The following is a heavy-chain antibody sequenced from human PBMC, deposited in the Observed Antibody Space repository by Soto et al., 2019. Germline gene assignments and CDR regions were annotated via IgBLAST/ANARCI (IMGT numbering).Heavy chain of an antibody. CDR3: AKARGDAFDI. V-gene: IGHV3-9*01. CDR2: ISWNSGSI. Sequence: EVQLVESGGGLVQPGRSLRLSCAASGFTFDDYAMHWVRQAPGKGLEWVSGISWNSGSIGYADSVKGRFTISRDNAKNSLYLQMNSLRAEDTALYYCAKARGDAFDIWGQGTMVPVSS. J-gene: IGHJ3*02. CDR1: GFTFDDYA.